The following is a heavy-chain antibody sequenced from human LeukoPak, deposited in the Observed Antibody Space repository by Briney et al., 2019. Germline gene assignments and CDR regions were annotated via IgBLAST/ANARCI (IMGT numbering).Heavy chain of an antibody. CDR2: ISSSSSYI. CDR3: ARGRRYCSGGSCYSKANYYYYYMDV. J-gene: IGHJ6*03. CDR1: GLSFSSYS. Sequence: GGSLRLSCAASGLSFSSYSMNWVRQAPGKGLEWVSSISSSSSYIYYADSVKGRFTISRDNAKNSLYLQMNSLRAEDTAVYYCARGRRYCSGGSCYSKANYYYYYMDVWGKGTTVTISS. V-gene: IGHV3-21*01. D-gene: IGHD2-15*01.